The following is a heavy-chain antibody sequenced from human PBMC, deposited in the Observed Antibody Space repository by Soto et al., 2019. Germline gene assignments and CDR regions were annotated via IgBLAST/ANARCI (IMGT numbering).Heavy chain of an antibody. CDR3: VRGDNWNDEASDY. J-gene: IGHJ4*02. Sequence: QVQLVESGGGVVQPGRSLRLSCAASGFMFSNHGRHWVRQAPGKGLEWVAVIWSDGNNRYYADSVKGRFTISRDNYKNTVYLQMNSLRAEDTAVYYCVRGDNWNDEASDYWGQGTLVTVSS. CDR2: IWSDGNNR. CDR1: GFMFSNHG. D-gene: IGHD1-1*01. V-gene: IGHV3-33*01.